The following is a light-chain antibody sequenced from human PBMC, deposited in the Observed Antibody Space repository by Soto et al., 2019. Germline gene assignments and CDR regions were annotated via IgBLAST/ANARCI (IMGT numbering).Light chain of an antibody. CDR1: QSVSSSY. J-gene: IGKJ5*01. CDR3: QQYGSSPPIT. CDR2: GAS. V-gene: IGKV3-20*01. Sequence: EIVLTQSPGTLSLSPGESATLSCRASQSVSSSYLAWYQQKPGQAPRLLIYGASSRATGIPDRFSGSGSGTDFTLTISRLEPEDFVVYYCQQYGSSPPITFGPGTRLEIK.